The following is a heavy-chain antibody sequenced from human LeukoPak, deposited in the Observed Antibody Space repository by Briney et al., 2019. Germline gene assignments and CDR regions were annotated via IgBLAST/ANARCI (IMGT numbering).Heavy chain of an antibody. Sequence: PSETLSLTCGVSGRSFVAYYWTWVRQPPGKGLEWIGEINPSGRTNYNPSPKSRVTMSVGTTKNQFSLSLTSVIAADTAVYYCARGRRWLQLRRESYYYLDVWGKGTTVTVSS. D-gene: IGHD5-24*01. CDR3: ARGRRWLQLRRESYYYLDV. J-gene: IGHJ6*03. CDR1: GRSFVAYY. CDR2: INPSGRT. V-gene: IGHV4-34*01.